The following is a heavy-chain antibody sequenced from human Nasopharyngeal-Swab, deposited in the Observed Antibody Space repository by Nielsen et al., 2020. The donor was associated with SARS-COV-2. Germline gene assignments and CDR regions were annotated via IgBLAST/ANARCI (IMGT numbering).Heavy chain of an antibody. D-gene: IGHD3-22*01. J-gene: IGHJ4*02. CDR2: IKQDGSEK. CDR1: GFTFSSYW. V-gene: IGHV3-7*01. Sequence: GESLKISCAASGFTFSSYWVSWVRQAPEKGLEWVANIKQDGSEKYYVDSVKGRFTISRDNAKNSLYLQMNSLRAEDTAVYYCARVENTYYYDSSGVNDYWGQGTLVTVSS. CDR3: ARVENTYYYDSSGVNDY.